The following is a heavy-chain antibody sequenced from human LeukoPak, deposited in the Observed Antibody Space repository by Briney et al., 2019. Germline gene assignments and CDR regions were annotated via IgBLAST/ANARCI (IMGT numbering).Heavy chain of an antibody. CDR2: MNPNSGNT. V-gene: IGHV1-8*01. Sequence: RASVKVSCKASGYTFTSYDIHWVRQATGQGLEWMGWMNPNSGNTGYAQKFQGRDTFTKNTSISTAYMELSSLRSEDTAVYYCARQGGAGEYYFDYWGQGTLVTVSS. J-gene: IGHJ4*02. D-gene: IGHD3-10*01. CDR3: ARQGGAGEYYFDY. CDR1: GYTFTSYD.